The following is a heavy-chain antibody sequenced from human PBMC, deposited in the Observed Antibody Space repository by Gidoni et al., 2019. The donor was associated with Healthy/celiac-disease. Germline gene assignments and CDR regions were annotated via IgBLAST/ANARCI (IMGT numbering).Heavy chain of an antibody. J-gene: IGHJ6*02. D-gene: IGHD2-2*01. CDR1: SSYG. CDR3: ARDKDIVVVPAAHRGYYGMDV. V-gene: IGHV3-33*01. Sequence: SSYGMHWVRQAPGKGLEWVAVIWYDGSNKYYADSVKGRFTISRDNSKNTLYLQMNSLRAEDTAVYYCARDKDIVVVPAAHRGYYGMDVWGQGTTVTVSS. CDR2: IWYDGSNK.